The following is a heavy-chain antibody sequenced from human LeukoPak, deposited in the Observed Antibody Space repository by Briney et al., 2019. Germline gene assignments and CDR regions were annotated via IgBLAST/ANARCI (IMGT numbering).Heavy chain of an antibody. V-gene: IGHV3-30*02. Sequence: GGSLRLSCAASGFTFSSYGIHWVRQAPGKGLEWVAFIRYDGSNKYYTDSVKGRFTISRDNSKNTLYLQMNSLRAEDTAVYYCAKAPLPNDAFDIWGQGTMVTVSS. CDR2: IRYDGSNK. CDR3: AKAPLPNDAFDI. J-gene: IGHJ3*02. CDR1: GFTFSSYG.